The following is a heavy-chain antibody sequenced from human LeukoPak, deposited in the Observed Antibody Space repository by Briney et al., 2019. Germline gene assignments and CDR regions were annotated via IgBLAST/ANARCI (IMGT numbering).Heavy chain of an antibody. V-gene: IGHV3-23*01. D-gene: IGHD3-9*01. CDR2: VNGGGGDT. CDR3: AKCARIDWLPIDY. CDR1: GFTFSSYA. J-gene: IGHJ4*02. Sequence: GGSLRLSCAASGFTFSSYAMSWVRQPPGKGLEWVSAVNGGGGDTYYADSVKGRFTISRDNSKSTLYLQMSSLRAEDTAVYYCAKCARIDWLPIDYWGQGTLVTVSS.